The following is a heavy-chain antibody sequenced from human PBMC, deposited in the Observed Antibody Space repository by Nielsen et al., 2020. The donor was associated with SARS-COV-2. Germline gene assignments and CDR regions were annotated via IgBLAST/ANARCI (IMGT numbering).Heavy chain of an antibody. CDR3: ARDGGERYSYGYWYYGMDV. D-gene: IGHD5-18*01. CDR2: ISSSGSTI. CDR1: GFTFSSYE. V-gene: IGHV3-48*03. J-gene: IGHJ6*02. Sequence: GESLKISCAASGFTFSSYEMNWVRQAPGKGLEWVSYISSSGSTIYYADSVKGRFTISRDNAKNSLYLQMNSLRAEDTAVYYCARDGGERYSYGYWYYGMDVWGQGTTVTVSS.